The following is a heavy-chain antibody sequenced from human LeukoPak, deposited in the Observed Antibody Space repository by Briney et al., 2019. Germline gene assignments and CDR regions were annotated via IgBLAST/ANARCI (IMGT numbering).Heavy chain of an antibody. J-gene: IGHJ3*02. D-gene: IGHD6-13*01. Sequence: GGFLRLSCAASGFIFSAYAMTWVRQAPGKGLEWVSYISSSGSTIYYADSVKGRFTISRDNAKNSLYLQMNSLRAEDTAVYYCARDVYSSSSGAFDIWGQGTMVTVSS. CDR3: ARDVYSSSSGAFDI. CDR2: ISSSGSTI. V-gene: IGHV3-11*01. CDR1: GFIFSAYA.